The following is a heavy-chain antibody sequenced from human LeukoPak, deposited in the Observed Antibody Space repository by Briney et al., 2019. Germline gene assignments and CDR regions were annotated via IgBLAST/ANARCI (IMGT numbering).Heavy chain of an antibody. D-gene: IGHD2-15*01. CDR2: INPSRGST. CDR1: GYTFTNYH. CDR3: ARDRGESYSALGS. V-gene: IGHV1-46*01. J-gene: IGHJ5*02. Sequence: ASVKVSCKASGYTFTNYHFHWVRQAPGQGLEWLGVINPSRGSTSYAQKFQGRVTMTRDTSTSTVYMELNSLRSEDTAVYYCARDRGESYSALGSWGQGTLVTVSS.